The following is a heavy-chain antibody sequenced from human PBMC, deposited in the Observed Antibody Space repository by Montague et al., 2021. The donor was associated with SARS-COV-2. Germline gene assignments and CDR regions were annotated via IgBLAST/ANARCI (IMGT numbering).Heavy chain of an antibody. V-gene: IGHV4-59*01. CDR2: IYFSGGA. D-gene: IGHD3-22*01. J-gene: IGHJ5*02. CDR1: GGSRSPYY. CDR3: ARDVPYDTLWP. Sequence: SETLSLTCTVSGGSRSPYYWFWIRQPPGKGLEWIGHIYFSGGANYNPFFKSRVAISVDTSKNEISLKLKSVTAADTAVYYCARDVPYDTLWPWGQGTLVTVSS.